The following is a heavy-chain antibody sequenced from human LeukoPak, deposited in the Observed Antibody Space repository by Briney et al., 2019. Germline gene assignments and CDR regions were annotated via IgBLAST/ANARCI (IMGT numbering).Heavy chain of an antibody. V-gene: IGHV3-23*01. CDR3: AKDYSGSWYYFDY. CDR2: ISSSDGSI. Sequence: GGYLRLYGAASKFTFSNYAMTWVRQAPGKGLEGVSTISSSDGSIFLSDSVKGRFTISRDNSKNTVYLQMNSLRAEDTAIYYCAKDYSGSWYYFDYWGQGTLVTVSS. CDR1: KFTFSNYA. D-gene: IGHD6-13*01. J-gene: IGHJ4*02.